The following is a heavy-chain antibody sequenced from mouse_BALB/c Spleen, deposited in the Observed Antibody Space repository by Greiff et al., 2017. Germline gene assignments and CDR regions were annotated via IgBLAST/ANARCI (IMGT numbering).Heavy chain of an antibody. Sequence: EVKVVESGGGLVKPGGSLKLSCAASGFTFSSYAMSWVRQTPEKRLEWVASISSGGSTYYPDSVKGRFTISRDNPKNTLFLQMTSLRSEDTAMYYCARGDYGSSYAFAYWGQGTLVTVSA. CDR3: ARGDYGSSYAFAY. V-gene: IGHV5-6-5*01. J-gene: IGHJ3*01. D-gene: IGHD1-1*01. CDR1: GFTFSSYA. CDR2: ISSGGST.